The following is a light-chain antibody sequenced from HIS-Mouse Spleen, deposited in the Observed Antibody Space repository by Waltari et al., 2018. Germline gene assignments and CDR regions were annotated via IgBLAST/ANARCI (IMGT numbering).Light chain of an antibody. CDR2: EVS. Sequence: QSALTQPPSASGSPGQSVTISCTGTSSDVGGYNYVSWYQQHPAKAPKLMIYEVSKRPSGVPCRFAGSKSGHTASLTVSGLQAEDEADYYCSSYAGSNNYVFGTGTKVTVL. CDR1: SSDVGGYNY. CDR3: SSYAGSNNYV. J-gene: IGLJ1*01. V-gene: IGLV2-8*01.